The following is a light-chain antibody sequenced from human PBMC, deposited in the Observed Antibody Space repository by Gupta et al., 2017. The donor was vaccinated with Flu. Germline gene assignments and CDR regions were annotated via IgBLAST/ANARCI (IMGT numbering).Light chain of an antibody. J-gene: IGLJ3*02. CDR1: SGSTASNY. CDR2: VDN. Sequence: NFMLTQPHPVSEPPGRTVTISCTRSSGSTASNYVHWYRQRPGSSPSMVIYVDNQRRYGIRDRFAGSIYGSYTCAYLTISGLQTEDEEYYYCQSYTGSDLVFGGGTKLTVL. V-gene: IGLV6-57*01. CDR3: QSYTGSDLV.